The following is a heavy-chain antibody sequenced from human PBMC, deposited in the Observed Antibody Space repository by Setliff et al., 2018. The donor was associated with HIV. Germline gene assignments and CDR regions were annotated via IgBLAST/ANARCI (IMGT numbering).Heavy chain of an antibody. CDR1: AFTFNIYA. J-gene: IGHJ3*02. V-gene: IGHV7-4-1*02. CDR3: TRDPKNRPDDVFDI. Sequence: ASVKVSCKASAFTFNIYAIHWVRQAPGQGLEWMGYIDANTGHPTYAQGFTGRGRFVFSLDASVSTAYLQMNNLRAEDTAVYYCTRDPKNRPDDVFDIWGQGTMVTVSS. CDR2: IDANTGHP.